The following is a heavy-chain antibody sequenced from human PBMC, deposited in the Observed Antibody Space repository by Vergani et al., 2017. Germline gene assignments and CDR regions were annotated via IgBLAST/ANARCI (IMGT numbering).Heavy chain of an antibody. CDR1: GGSISSSNW. V-gene: IGHV4-4*03. Sequence: QVQLQESGPGLVKPPGTLSLTCAVSGGSISSSNWWSWVRQPPGKGLEWVGEIYHSGSTYYNPSLKGRVTISVDTSKNPFSLKLSSVTAADTAVYYCARDRYCSGGSCYSPYYYYGMDVWGQGTTVTVSS. CDR2: IYHSGST. CDR3: ARDRYCSGGSCYSPYYYYGMDV. D-gene: IGHD2-15*01. J-gene: IGHJ6*02.